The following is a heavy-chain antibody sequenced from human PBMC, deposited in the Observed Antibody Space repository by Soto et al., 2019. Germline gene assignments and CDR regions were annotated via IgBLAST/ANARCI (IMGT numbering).Heavy chain of an antibody. CDR2: TSTFNGEA. D-gene: IGHD1-26*01. V-gene: IGHV1-18*01. Sequence: ASVKVSCKASGYSFTSTGISWVRQAPGQGPEWMGWTSTFNGEAKYAQKLQGRVTMTTDTSTTTAYMELRSLTSDDTAVYYCAGVGAIFNWFDPWGQGTLVTVSS. CDR1: GYSFTSTG. CDR3: AGVGAIFNWFDP. J-gene: IGHJ5*02.